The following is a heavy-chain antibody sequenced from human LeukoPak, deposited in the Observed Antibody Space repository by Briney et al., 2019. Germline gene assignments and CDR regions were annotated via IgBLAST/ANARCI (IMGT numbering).Heavy chain of an antibody. CDR3: STRAFSDTSPVA. V-gene: IGHV5-51*01. Sequence: GESLKISCKHSGYNFASQWIGWVRQVPGKGLEWMGIINLGNSDIVYTPSFQGQVTFSADRSTSTVFLQWGSLKASDSAMYYCSTRAFSDTSPVAWGQGTLVTVSS. CDR2: INLGNSDI. D-gene: IGHD3-22*01. J-gene: IGHJ5*02. CDR1: GYNFASQW.